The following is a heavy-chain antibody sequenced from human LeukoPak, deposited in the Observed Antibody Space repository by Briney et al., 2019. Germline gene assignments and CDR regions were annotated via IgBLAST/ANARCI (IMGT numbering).Heavy chain of an antibody. V-gene: IGHV4-4*02. CDR1: GFTFSNAW. CDR3: ARDSVVRPNWFDP. CDR2: IYYSGST. J-gene: IGHJ5*02. D-gene: IGHD3-10*01. Sequence: NAGGSLRLSCAASGFTFSNAWMSWVRQPPGKGLEWIGSIYYSGSTYYNPSLKSRVTISVDTSKNQFSLKLSSVTAADTAVYYCARDSVVRPNWFDPWGQGTLVTVSS.